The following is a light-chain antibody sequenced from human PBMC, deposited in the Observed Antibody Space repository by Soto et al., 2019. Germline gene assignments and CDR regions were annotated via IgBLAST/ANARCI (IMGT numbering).Light chain of an antibody. CDR3: QVWYTSNDHHV. Sequence: SYELTQSPSVSVAPGQTATITCGGNNIGSKSVNWYQQKEGQPPVLVISYDTDRPSGIPERFSGSNSGNTATLTLSRVESGEEADYYCQVWYTSNDHHVFGSGTKVTVL. CDR1: NIGSKS. V-gene: IGLV3-21*01. CDR2: YDT. J-gene: IGLJ1*01.